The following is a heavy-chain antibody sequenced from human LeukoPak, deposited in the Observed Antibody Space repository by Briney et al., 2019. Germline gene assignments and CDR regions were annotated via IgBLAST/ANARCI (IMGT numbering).Heavy chain of an antibody. J-gene: IGHJ4*02. CDR1: GFTFSSYA. CDR3: AKALGLVRGVIGDY. D-gene: IGHD3-10*01. Sequence: GGSLRLSCAASGFTFSSYAMSWVRQAPGKGLEWVSAISGSGGSTYYADSVKGRFTISRDNSKNTLYLQMNSLRAEDTAVYYCAKALGLVRGVIGDYWGQGTLVTVSS. V-gene: IGHV3-23*01. CDR2: ISGSGGST.